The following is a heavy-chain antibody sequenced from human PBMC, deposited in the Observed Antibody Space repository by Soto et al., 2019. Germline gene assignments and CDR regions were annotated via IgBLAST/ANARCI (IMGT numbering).Heavy chain of an antibody. CDR2: IYYSGST. CDR3: AREGGSGSYYYNFDY. CDR1: GGSISSGGYY. V-gene: IGHV4-31*03. D-gene: IGHD3-10*01. Sequence: QVQLQESGPGLVKPSQTLSLTCTVSGGSISSGGYYWSWIRQHPGKGLEWIGYIYYSGSTYYNPSLKSRVTISGDTSKNQFSLKLSSVTAADTAVYYCAREGGSGSYYYNFDYWGQGTLVTVSS. J-gene: IGHJ4*02.